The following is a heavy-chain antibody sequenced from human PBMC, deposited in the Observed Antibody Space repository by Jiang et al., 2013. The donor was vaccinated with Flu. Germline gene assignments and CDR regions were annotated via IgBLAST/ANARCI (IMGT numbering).Heavy chain of an antibody. D-gene: IGHD1-1*01. J-gene: IGHJ4*02. CDR2: ISQSGST. Sequence: LLKPSETLSLTCAVYGGSFSGYYWSWIRQPPGKGLEWIGEISQSGSTKYNPSLKSRVTISIDTSKNQFSLKLSSVTAADTAVYYCAAGYYFDNWGQGTLVTVSS. V-gene: IGHV4-34*01. CDR3: AAGYYFDN. CDR1: GGSFSGYY.